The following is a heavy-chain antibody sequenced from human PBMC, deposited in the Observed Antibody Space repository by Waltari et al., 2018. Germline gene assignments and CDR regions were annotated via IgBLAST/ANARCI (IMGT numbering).Heavy chain of an antibody. Sequence: EVQMVETGGGLIQPGGSLRLSCAVSGFRVISNYMTWVRQPPGKGLEWVSYIYSGGSTYYADSVKGRFTISRDNSKNTLYLQMNNLRAEDTAVYYCARENSGSYGEFDFWGQGTLVTVSS. V-gene: IGHV3-53*02. CDR2: IYSGGST. CDR1: GFRVISNY. J-gene: IGHJ4*02. CDR3: ARENSGSYGEFDF. D-gene: IGHD1-26*01.